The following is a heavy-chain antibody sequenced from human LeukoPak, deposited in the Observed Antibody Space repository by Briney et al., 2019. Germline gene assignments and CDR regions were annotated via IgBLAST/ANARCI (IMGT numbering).Heavy chain of an antibody. CDR1: GGSISSGGYY. CDR3: ARGWLRSGYYYYGMDV. CDR2: IYYSGST. Sequence: PSQTLSLTCTVSGGSISSGGYYWSWIRQHPGKGLEWIGYIYYSGSTYYNPSLKSQVTISVDTSKNPFSLKLSSVTAADTAVYYCARGWLRSGYYYYGMDVWGQGTTVTVSS. D-gene: IGHD5-12*01. V-gene: IGHV4-31*01. J-gene: IGHJ6*02.